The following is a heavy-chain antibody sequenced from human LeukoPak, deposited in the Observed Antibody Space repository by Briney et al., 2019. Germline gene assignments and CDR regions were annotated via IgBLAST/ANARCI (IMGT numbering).Heavy chain of an antibody. CDR3: ARGRGRWLQLHAFDI. Sequence: ASVKVSCKASGYTFTNYYIHWVRQAPGQGLEWMGLINPSGANTNYAQNFQGRVTMTRDTSTSTVYMELSSLRSEDTAVYYCARGRGRWLQLHAFDIWGQGTMVTVSS. CDR1: GYTFTNYY. D-gene: IGHD5-24*01. CDR2: INPSGANT. J-gene: IGHJ3*02. V-gene: IGHV1-46*01.